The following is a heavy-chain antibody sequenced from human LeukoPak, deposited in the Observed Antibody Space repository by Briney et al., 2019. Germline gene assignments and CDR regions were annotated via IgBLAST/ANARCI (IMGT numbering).Heavy chain of an antibody. D-gene: IGHD3-10*01. V-gene: IGHV4-59*01. CDR3: ARKVSYGSRRGFAP. CDR2: IYYSGST. Sequence: SETLSLTCTVSGGSISSYYWSWIRQPPGKGLEWIGYIYYSGSTNYNPSLKSRVTISVDTSKNQFSLKLSSVTAADTAVYYCARKVSYGSRRGFAPWGQGTLVTVSS. CDR1: GGSISSYY. J-gene: IGHJ5*02.